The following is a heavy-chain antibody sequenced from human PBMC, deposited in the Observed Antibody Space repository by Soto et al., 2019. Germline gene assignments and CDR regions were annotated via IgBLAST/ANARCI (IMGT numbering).Heavy chain of an antibody. CDR2: INPKSGAT. Sequence: ASVKVSCKASGDTFTANYRHWVRHDPGQGVEWMGWINPKSGATNYPQKFQGRDTMTGDWPRSKVNISLTSLKYHATVVYHCARDVGPGDENAGFDYWGQGTLVTVSS. V-gene: IGHV1-2*02. CDR1: GDTFTANY. D-gene: IGHD1-26*01. CDR3: ARDVGPGDENAGFDY. J-gene: IGHJ4*02.